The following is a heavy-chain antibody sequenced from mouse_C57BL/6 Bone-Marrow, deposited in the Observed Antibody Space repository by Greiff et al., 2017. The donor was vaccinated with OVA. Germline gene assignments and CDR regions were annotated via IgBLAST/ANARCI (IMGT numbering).Heavy chain of an antibody. D-gene: IGHD2-3*01. CDR2: INPRSGNT. CDR1: GYTFTSYG. J-gene: IGHJ4*01. Sequence: VQLQQSGAELARPGASVKLSCKASGYTFTSYGISWVKQRTGQGLEWIGEINPRSGNTYYNEKFKGKATLTADKSSSTAYMELRSLTSEDSAVYFCARRGGYSYYAMDYWGQGTSVTVSS. CDR3: ARRGGYSYYAMDY. V-gene: IGHV1-81*01.